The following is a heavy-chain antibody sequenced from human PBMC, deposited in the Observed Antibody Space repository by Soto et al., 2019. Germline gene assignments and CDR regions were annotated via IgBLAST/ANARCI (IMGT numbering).Heavy chain of an antibody. CDR2: INPNSGGT. Sequence: ASVKVSCKASGYTFTGYYMHWVRQAPGQGLEWMGWINPNSGGTNYAQKFQGRVTMTRDTSISTAYMELSRLRSDDTAVYYCARDSSIVVAGTYYYYYGMDVWGQGTTVTVSS. CDR3: ARDSSIVVAGTYYYYYGMDV. J-gene: IGHJ6*02. CDR1: GYTFTGYY. V-gene: IGHV1-2*02. D-gene: IGHD6-19*01.